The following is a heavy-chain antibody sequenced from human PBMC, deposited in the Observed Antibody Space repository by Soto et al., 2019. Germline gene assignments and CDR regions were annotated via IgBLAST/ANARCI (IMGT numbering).Heavy chain of an antibody. D-gene: IGHD3-22*01. J-gene: IGHJ4*02. CDR2: ISRSGGST. CDR3: AKGNDSTYYFDS. CDR1: GVTFSTYA. Sequence: EVQLLESGGGLAQPGGSLRLSCAASGVTFSTYAMSWVRQAPGKGLEWVSAISRSGGSTYYADSVKGRFTFSRDNPENMLYLQMNSLRAEDTAVYFCAKGNDSTYYFDSWGEGTMVTVSS. V-gene: IGHV3-23*01.